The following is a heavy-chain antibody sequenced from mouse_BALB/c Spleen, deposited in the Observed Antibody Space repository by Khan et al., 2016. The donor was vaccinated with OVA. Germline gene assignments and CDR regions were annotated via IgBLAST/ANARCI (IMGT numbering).Heavy chain of an antibody. D-gene: IGHD2-3*01. J-gene: IGHJ1*01. Sequence: EVQLQQSGPELVKPGASVKISCKASGYIFTDYNMDWMKQSHEKSPEWIGDINPLHGYTLYNPTFKDKATLTVDKSSSTAYMTLRSLTSEDTAVYYCARRGYYLYWYFDVWGAGTTVTVSS. CDR3: ARRGYYLYWYFDV. CDR1: GYIFTDYN. V-gene: IGHV1-18*01. CDR2: INPLHGYT.